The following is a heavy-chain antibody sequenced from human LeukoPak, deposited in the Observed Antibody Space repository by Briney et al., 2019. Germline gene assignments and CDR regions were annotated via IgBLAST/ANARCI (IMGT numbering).Heavy chain of an antibody. D-gene: IGHD3-10*01. CDR1: GGSISSYY. J-gene: IGHJ6*02. CDR3: ARDHSEYYYGSGSYYLSGMDV. V-gene: IGHV4-4*07. CDR2: IYTRGST. Sequence: PSETLSLTCTVSGGSISSYYWSWIRQPAGKGLECIGRIYTRGSTNYNPSLKSRVTMSVDTSKNQFSLKLSSVTAADTAVYYCARDHSEYYYGSGSYYLSGMDVWGQGTTVTVSS.